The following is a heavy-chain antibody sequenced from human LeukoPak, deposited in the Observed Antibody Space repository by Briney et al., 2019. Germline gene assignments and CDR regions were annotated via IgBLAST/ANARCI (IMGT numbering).Heavy chain of an antibody. J-gene: IGHJ6*02. CDR2: ISSDGGHT. CDR3: VRDGNYDLDV. CDR1: GFTFRSYM. D-gene: IGHD3-3*01. Sequence: GRSLRLSCAASGFTFRSYMMHWVRHVSGKGPVWVARISSDGGHTMYADSVKGRFTISRDNAKNTLDLQMNSLRVEDTAVYYCVRDGNYDLDVWGQGTTVTVSS. V-gene: IGHV3-74*03.